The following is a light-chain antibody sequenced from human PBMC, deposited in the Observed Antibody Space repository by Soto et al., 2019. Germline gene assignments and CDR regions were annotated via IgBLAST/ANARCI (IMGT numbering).Light chain of an antibody. Sequence: EIVFTQSPAILSLSPGERATLSCRASQSVGRYLVWYQQKPGQAPSLLIYDASNRATGVPARFSGSGSGTDFTLTISSLESEDFAVYYCQHRNNWPWTLGQGTKV. CDR2: DAS. CDR1: QSVGRY. J-gene: IGKJ1*01. V-gene: IGKV3-11*01. CDR3: QHRNNWPWT.